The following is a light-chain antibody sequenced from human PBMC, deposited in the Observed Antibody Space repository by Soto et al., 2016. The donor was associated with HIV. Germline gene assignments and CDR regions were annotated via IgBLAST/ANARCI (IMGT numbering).Light chain of an antibody. CDR3: LQHNTYPVT. V-gene: IGKV1-8*01. CDR2: AAS. J-gene: IGKJ2*01. Sequence: AVRMTQSPSSLSASTGDRVTITCRASQGISSYLAWYQQKPGKAPKLLIYAASTLQSGVPSRFSGSGSGTDFTLTISSLQPEDFATYYCLQHNTYPVTFGQGTKLEIK. CDR1: QGISSY.